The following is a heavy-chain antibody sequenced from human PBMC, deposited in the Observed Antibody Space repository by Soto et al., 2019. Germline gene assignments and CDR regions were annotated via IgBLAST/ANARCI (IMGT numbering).Heavy chain of an antibody. CDR2: RYYSEST. CDR3: ARTKCSGGSCYSWPLDY. Sequence: SETLSLTCTVSGGSITTGGYYWMWIRQLPGEGLEWIGHRYYSESTYYNPSLKSRVSISLDTSKNQFSLKLSFVTAAGAAMYYCARTKCSGGSCYSWPLDYWGQGTPVTVSS. CDR1: GGSITTGGYY. J-gene: IGHJ4*02. V-gene: IGHV4-31*03. D-gene: IGHD2-15*01.